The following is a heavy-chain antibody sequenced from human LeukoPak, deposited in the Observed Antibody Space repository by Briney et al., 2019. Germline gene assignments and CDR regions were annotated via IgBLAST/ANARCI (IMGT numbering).Heavy chain of an antibody. Sequence: GGSLRLSCAASGFTYSSYGMHWVRQAPGKGLEWVAVIWYDGSNKYYADSVKGRFTISRDNSKNTLYLQMNTLRAEDTAVYYCSLSGSYQYYFDYWGQGTLVTVSS. V-gene: IGHV3-33*01. J-gene: IGHJ4*02. CDR1: GFTYSSYG. D-gene: IGHD1-26*01. CDR2: IWYDGSNK. CDR3: SLSGSYQYYFDY.